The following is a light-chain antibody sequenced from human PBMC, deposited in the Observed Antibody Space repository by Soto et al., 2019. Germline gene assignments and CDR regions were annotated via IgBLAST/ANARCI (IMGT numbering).Light chain of an antibody. Sequence: EIVFTQFPATLSFSPGGRTPLSCRASQSVSSYLAWYQQKPGQAPRLLIYDASNRATGIPARFSGSGSGTDFTLTISSLEPEDFAVYYCQQRSNWPLTFGGGTKVDIK. CDR2: DAS. CDR3: QQRSNWPLT. J-gene: IGKJ4*01. V-gene: IGKV3-11*01. CDR1: QSVSSY.